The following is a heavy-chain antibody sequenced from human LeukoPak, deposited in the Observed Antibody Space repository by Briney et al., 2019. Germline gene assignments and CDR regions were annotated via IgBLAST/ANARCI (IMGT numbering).Heavy chain of an antibody. V-gene: IGHV4-61*02. CDR3: AREVLDWLSDPFDL. J-gene: IGHJ3*01. CDR1: GVSISRGSHY. D-gene: IGHD3/OR15-3a*01. Sequence: SETLSLTCTVSGVSISRGSHYWSWIRQPAGKGLEWIGRIHTIGNTNYSPSLWRRVTISVDTSKNQFSLRLHSVTAADTAVYYCAREVLDWLSDPFDLWGPGTMVTVSS. CDR2: IHTIGNT.